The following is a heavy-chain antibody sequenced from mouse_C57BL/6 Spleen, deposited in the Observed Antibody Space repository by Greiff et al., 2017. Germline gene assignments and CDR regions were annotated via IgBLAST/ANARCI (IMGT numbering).Heavy chain of an antibody. Sequence: QVHVKQSGAELVKPGASVKLSCKASGYTFTEYTIHWVKQRSGQGLEWIGWFYPGSGSIKYNEKFKDKATLTADKSSSTVYMELSRLTSEDSAVXFCARHEGPYYDGYYGYFDVWGTGTTVTVSS. CDR1: GYTFTEYT. V-gene: IGHV1-62-2*01. CDR2: FYPGSGSI. D-gene: IGHD2-3*01. J-gene: IGHJ1*03. CDR3: ARHEGPYYDGYYGYFDV.